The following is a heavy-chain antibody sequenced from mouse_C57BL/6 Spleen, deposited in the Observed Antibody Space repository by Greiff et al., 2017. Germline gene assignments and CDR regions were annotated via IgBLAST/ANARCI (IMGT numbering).Heavy chain of an antibody. D-gene: IGHD1-1*01. CDR3: TDYYGSSLYWYFDV. CDR1: GFNIKDYY. V-gene: IGHV14-1*01. CDR2: IDPEDGDT. J-gene: IGHJ1*03. Sequence: VQLQQSGAELVRPGASVKLSCTASGFNIKDYYMHWVKQRPEQGLEWIGRIDPEDGDTEYAPKFPGKATMTADTSSNTAYLQLSSLTSEDTAVYYCTDYYGSSLYWYFDVWGTGTTVTVSS.